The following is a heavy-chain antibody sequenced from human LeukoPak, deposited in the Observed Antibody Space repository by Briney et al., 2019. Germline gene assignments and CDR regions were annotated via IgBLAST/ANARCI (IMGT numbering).Heavy chain of an antibody. Sequence: GGSLRLSCAASGFTFTTYYMTWVRQALGKGLEWVANINQDGGTKYYVDSVKGRFTISRDNAINSVFLQMNSLRAEDTAVYYCARENWTNDFWGQGTLVTVSS. CDR1: GFTFTTYY. J-gene: IGHJ4*02. V-gene: IGHV3-7*01. D-gene: IGHD1/OR15-1a*01. CDR2: INQDGGTK. CDR3: ARENWTNDF.